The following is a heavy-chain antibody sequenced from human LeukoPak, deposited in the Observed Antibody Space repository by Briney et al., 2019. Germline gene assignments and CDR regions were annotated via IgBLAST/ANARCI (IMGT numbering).Heavy chain of an antibody. CDR2: IYYSGST. J-gene: IGHJ4*02. D-gene: IGHD6-13*01. Sequence: AETLTLTCSVSGGTISSYYRSWIRQPPGKGLEWIGYIYYSGSTNYNPSLKSRVTISVDTSKNQFSLKLSSVTAADTAVYYCARSVAAAGTARCDYWGQGTLVSVSS. CDR1: GGTISSYY. V-gene: IGHV4-59*01. CDR3: ARSVAAAGTARCDY.